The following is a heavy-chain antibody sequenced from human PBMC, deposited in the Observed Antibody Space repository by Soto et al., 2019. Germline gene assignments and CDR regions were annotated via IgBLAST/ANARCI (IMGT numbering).Heavy chain of an antibody. V-gene: IGHV4-4*07. Sequence: SETLSLTFTVSGGSISSYYWSWIRQPAGKGLEWIGRIYTSGSTNYNPSLKSRVTMSVDTSKNQFSLKLNSVTAADTAVYYCARVEGGTTQGYYGMDVWGQGTTVTVSS. J-gene: IGHJ6*02. CDR1: GGSISSYY. CDR3: ARVEGGTTQGYYGMDV. CDR2: IYTSGST. D-gene: IGHD1-7*01.